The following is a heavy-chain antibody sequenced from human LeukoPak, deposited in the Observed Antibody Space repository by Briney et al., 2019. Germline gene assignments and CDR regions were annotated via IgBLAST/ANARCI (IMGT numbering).Heavy chain of an antibody. D-gene: IGHD6-13*01. Sequence: GESLKISCKGSGYSFTSYWIGWVRQMPGKGLEWMGIIYPGDSDTRYSPSFQGQVTISADKSISTAYLQWSSLKASDTAMYYCASSGIAAAGNYYYYGMDVWGQGTTVTVSS. CDR1: GYSFTSYW. CDR2: IYPGDSDT. CDR3: ASSGIAAAGNYYYYGMDV. V-gene: IGHV5-51*01. J-gene: IGHJ6*02.